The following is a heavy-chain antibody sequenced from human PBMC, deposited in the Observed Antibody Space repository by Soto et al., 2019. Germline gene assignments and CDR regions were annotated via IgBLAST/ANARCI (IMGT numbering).Heavy chain of an antibody. CDR2: IIPISDTT. Sequence: QVQLVQSGAEVKKPGSSVKVSCKASGGTFSSYAISWVRQAPGQGLEWMGGIIPISDTTNYAQKFQGRVTITADESTSTAYRELSSLISEDTAVYYCARSQGSSTSLEIYYYYYYGMDVWGQGTTVTVSS. D-gene: IGHD2-2*01. J-gene: IGHJ6*02. V-gene: IGHV1-69*01. CDR1: GGTFSSYA. CDR3: ARSQGSSTSLEIYYYYYYGMDV.